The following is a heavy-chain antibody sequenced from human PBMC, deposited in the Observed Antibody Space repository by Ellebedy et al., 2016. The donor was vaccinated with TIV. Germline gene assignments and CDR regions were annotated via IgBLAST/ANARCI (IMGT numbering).Heavy chain of an antibody. CDR1: GGSISTYY. CDR3: ARSQHRWFDY. D-gene: IGHD5-24*01. V-gene: IGHV4-59*08. J-gene: IGHJ4*02. CDR2: IYYSGST. Sequence: MPSETLSLTCTVSGGSISTYYWIWIRQPPGKGLEWIGYIYYSGSTSYNPSLESRVTMSVDTPNSQFSLKLSSVTAADTAVYFCARSQHRWFDYWGQGTLVTVSS.